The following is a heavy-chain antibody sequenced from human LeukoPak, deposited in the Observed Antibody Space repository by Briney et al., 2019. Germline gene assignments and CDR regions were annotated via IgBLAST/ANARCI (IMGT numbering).Heavy chain of an antibody. Sequence: SETLSLTCTVAGGSISSGGYYWSWIRHHPGKCLEWIGYIYYSASTYYNPSLKSRVTISVATSKNQFSLKLSSVTAADTAVYYCAREDIVVVPAAFDYWGQGTLVTVSS. CDR2: IYYSAST. CDR1: GGSISSGGYY. J-gene: IGHJ4*02. CDR3: AREDIVVVPAAFDY. D-gene: IGHD2-2*01. V-gene: IGHV4-31*03.